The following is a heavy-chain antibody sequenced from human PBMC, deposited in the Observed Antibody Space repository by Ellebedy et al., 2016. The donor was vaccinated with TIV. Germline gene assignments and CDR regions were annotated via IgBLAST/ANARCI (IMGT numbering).Heavy chain of an antibody. V-gene: IGHV4-39*07. CDR1: GGSISNSDYY. J-gene: IGHJ4*02. CDR2: IYYTGIT. CDR3: ARGLTRVYRGLEPGEFDW. Sequence: MPSETLSLTCTVSGGSISNSDYYWVWIRQPPGQGLEWIGSIYYTGITLYNPSLTGRLTLSVDTSKNQFSLRLNSVTAAYTAVYFCARGLTRVYRGLEPGEFDWWGQGTLVTVSS. D-gene: IGHD5-12*01.